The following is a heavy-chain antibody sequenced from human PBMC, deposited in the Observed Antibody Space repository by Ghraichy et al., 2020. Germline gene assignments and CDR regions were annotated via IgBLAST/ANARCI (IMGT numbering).Heavy chain of an antibody. CDR3: ARRGYCSSTSCYGVYYGMDV. J-gene: IGHJ6*04. D-gene: IGHD2-2*01. V-gene: IGHV1-69*13. CDR2: IIPIFGTA. Sequence: SVKVSCKASGGTFSSYAISWVRQAPGQGLEWMGGIIPIFGTANYAQKFQGRVTITADESTSTAYMELSSLRSEDTAVYYCARRGYCSSTSCYGVYYGMDVWGKGTTVTVSS. CDR1: GGTFSSYA.